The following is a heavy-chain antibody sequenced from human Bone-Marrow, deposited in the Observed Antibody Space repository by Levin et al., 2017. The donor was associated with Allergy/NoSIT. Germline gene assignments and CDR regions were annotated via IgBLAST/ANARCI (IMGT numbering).Heavy chain of an antibody. CDR2: ISGSGGST. D-gene: IGHD3-16*02. CDR3: AKAMGRYDYIWGSYRGIGPTPNDY. V-gene: IGHV3-23*01. CDR1: GFTFSSYA. Sequence: PGESLKISCAASGFTFSSYAMSWVRQAPGKGLEWVSAISGSGGSTYYADSVKGRFTISRDNSKNTLYLQMNSLRAEDTAVYYCAKAMGRYDYIWGSYRGIGPTPNDYWGQGTLVTVSS. J-gene: IGHJ4*02.